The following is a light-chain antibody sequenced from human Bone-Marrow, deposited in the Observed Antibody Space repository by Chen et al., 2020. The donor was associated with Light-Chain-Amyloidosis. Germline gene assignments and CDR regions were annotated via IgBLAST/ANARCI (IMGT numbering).Light chain of an antibody. J-gene: IGLJ3*02. CDR1: SSDVGIYNL. Sequence: QSALTQSASVSGSPGQSITISCTGSSSDVGIYNLVSWYQQHPGKAPQLMIYEVSKRPSGVSNRFSGSKSGNTASLTISGLQAEDEADYYCCSYAGSDKWVFGGVTKLTVL. CDR3: CSYAGSDKWV. CDR2: EVS. V-gene: IGLV2-23*02.